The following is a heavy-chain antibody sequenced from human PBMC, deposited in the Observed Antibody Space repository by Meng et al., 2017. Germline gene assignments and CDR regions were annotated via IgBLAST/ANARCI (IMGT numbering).Heavy chain of an antibody. CDR3: ARALSVYGSGSSYYFDY. CDR1: GHSFTSYW. V-gene: IGHV5-51*01. Sequence: GESLKISCKGSGHSFTSYWIGWVRQMPGKGLEWMGIIYPGDSDTRYSPSFQGQVTISADKSISTANLQWSSLKASDTAMYYCARALSVYGSGSSYYFDYWGQGTLVTVSS. D-gene: IGHD3-10*01. CDR2: IYPGDSDT. J-gene: IGHJ4*02.